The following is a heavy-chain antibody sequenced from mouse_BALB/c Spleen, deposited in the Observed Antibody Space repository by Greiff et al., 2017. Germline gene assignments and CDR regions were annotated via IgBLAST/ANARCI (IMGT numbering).Heavy chain of an antibody. J-gene: IGHJ2*01. CDR1: GFNIKDTY. CDR3: ARCQGYDFDY. CDR2: IDPANGNT. D-gene: IGHD2-2*01. Sequence: EVMLVESGAELVKPGASVKLSCTASGFNIKDTYMHWVKQRPEQGLEWIGRIDPANGNTKYDPKFQGKATITADTSSNTAYLQLSSLTSEDTAVYYCARCQGYDFDYWGQGTTLTVSS. V-gene: IGHV14-3*02.